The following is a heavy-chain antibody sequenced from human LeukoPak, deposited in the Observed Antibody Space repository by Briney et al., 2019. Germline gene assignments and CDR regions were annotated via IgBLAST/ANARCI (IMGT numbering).Heavy chain of an antibody. CDR3: ARDYALGSSSSGGPMAN. V-gene: IGHV3-7*01. D-gene: IGHD1-26*01. J-gene: IGHJ4*02. CDR2: IKQDGSEK. CDR1: AFTFSSYW. Sequence: GGSLRLSCAASAFTFSSYWMSWVRQAPGKGLEWVANIKQDGSEKYYVDSVKGRFTISRDNAKNSLYLQTNSLRDDDTAVYYCARDYALGSSSSGGPMANWGQGTLVTVSS.